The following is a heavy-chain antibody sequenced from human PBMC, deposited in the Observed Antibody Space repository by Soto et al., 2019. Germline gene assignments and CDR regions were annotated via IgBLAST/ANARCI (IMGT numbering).Heavy chain of an antibody. V-gene: IGHV1-69*13. J-gene: IGHJ6*02. Sequence: SVKGSCKASGGTFSSYAISWVRQAPGQGLEWMGGIIPIFGTANYAQKFQGRVTITADESTSTAYMELRSLRSEDTAVYYCARTVLVVAHQNYYYYYGMDVWGQGTTVTVSS. CDR1: GGTFSSYA. CDR2: IIPIFGTA. CDR3: ARTVLVVAHQNYYYYYGMDV. D-gene: IGHD3-22*01.